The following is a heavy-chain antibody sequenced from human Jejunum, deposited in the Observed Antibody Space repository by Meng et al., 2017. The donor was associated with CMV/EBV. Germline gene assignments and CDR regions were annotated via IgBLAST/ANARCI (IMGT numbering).Heavy chain of an antibody. CDR1: VSSNS. V-gene: IGHV3-53*01. CDR2: ISSGGTT. J-gene: IGHJ4*02. Sequence: VSSNSMGWVRQAPGKGLGWVSFISSGGTTYYADSVKGRFSISRDNSKNTVYLQMNSLRAEDTAVYYCASRPGAIFGVVIIPNFDYWGQGTLVTVSS. CDR3: ASRPGAIFGVVIIPNFDY. D-gene: IGHD3-3*01.